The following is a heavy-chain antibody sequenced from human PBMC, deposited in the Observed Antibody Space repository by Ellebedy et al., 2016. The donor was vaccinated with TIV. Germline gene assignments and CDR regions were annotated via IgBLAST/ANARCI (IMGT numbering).Heavy chain of an antibody. CDR2: ITSSSSTI. Sequence: GGSLRLSCAASGFTFSSYSMNWVRQAPGRGLEWVSYITSSSSTIHYADSVKGRFTISRDNSKNMLYLQMNSLRAEDTAVYYCAKGSSISPRPKSFDPWGQGTLVTVSS. J-gene: IGHJ5*02. V-gene: IGHV3-48*01. CDR3: AKGSSISPRPKSFDP. D-gene: IGHD6-6*01. CDR1: GFTFSSYS.